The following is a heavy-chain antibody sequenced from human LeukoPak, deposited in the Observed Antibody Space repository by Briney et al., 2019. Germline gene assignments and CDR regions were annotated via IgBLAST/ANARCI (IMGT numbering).Heavy chain of an antibody. Sequence: GGSLRLSCAASGFTVSSNYMSWVRQAPGKGLEWVSVIYSGGSTYYADSMKGRFTISRDNSKNTLYLQMNSLRAEDTAVYYCARVGLGTRPVGMDVWGQGTTVTVSS. D-gene: IGHD1-26*01. V-gene: IGHV3-53*01. CDR2: IYSGGST. J-gene: IGHJ6*02. CDR3: ARVGLGTRPVGMDV. CDR1: GFTVSSNY.